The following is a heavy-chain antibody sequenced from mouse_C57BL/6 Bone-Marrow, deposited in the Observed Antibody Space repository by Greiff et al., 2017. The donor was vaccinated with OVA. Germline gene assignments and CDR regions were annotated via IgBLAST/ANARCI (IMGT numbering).Heavy chain of an antibody. D-gene: IGHD1-1*01. Sequence: VQLQQSGAELVKPGASVKLSCTASGFNIKDYYMHWVKQRTEQGLEWIGRIDPEDGETKYAPNFQGKATITADTSSNTAYLQLSSLTSEDTAVYYCARSGNYFDYWGQGTTLTVSS. CDR3: ARSGNYFDY. V-gene: IGHV14-2*01. CDR1: GFNIKDYY. J-gene: IGHJ2*01. CDR2: IDPEDGET.